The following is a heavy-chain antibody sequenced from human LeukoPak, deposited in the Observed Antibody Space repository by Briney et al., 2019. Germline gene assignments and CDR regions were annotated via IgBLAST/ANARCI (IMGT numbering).Heavy chain of an antibody. Sequence: GRSLRLSCAASGFTFSSYAMHWVRQAPGKGLEWVAVISYDGSNKYYADSVKGRFTISRDNSKNTLYLQMNSLRAEDTAVYYCARDPRLRYLDWLFLLYYFDYWGQGTLVTVSS. CDR3: ARDPRLRYLDWLFLLYYFDY. CDR2: ISYDGSNK. CDR1: GFTFSSYA. J-gene: IGHJ4*02. V-gene: IGHV3-30*01. D-gene: IGHD3-9*01.